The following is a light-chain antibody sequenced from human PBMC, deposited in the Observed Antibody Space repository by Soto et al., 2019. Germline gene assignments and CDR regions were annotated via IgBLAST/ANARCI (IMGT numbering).Light chain of an antibody. CDR2: DAS. J-gene: IGKJ2*01. CDR1: QSISSW. Sequence: DIQMTQSPSTLSASVGDRVTITCRASQSISSWLAWYQQKPGKAPKLLIYDASSLESGVPSRFSGSGSGTEFTLTISSLQPDDFATYYCLQDYNYPYTFGQGTKVDI. V-gene: IGKV1-5*01. CDR3: LQDYNYPYT.